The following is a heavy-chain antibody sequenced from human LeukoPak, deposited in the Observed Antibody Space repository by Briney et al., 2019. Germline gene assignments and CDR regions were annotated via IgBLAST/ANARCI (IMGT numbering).Heavy chain of an antibody. Sequence: SETLSLTCSVYSESFSGGYWSWIRQPPGKGPDWIGEISDNEGIKYSPSLKSRVTISVDTSKNQFSLKLTSVTAADTAVYYCARGLDRSKTGYWGQGSLVTVSS. V-gene: IGHV4-34*01. D-gene: IGHD3-22*01. CDR1: SESFSGGY. CDR2: ISDNEGI. J-gene: IGHJ4*02. CDR3: ARGLDRSKTGY.